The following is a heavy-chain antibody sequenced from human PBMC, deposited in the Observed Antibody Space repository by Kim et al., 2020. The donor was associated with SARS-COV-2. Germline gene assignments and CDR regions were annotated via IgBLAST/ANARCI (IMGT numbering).Heavy chain of an antibody. D-gene: IGHD1-26*01. J-gene: IGHJ2*01. Sequence: SETLSLTCAVYGGSFSGYYWSWIRQPPGKGLEWIGEITHSGSTNYNPSLKSRVTIAVDTSKNQFSLKLSSVTAADTAVYYCARGFGPNAQSGRYYLWYFDLWGRGTLVTLSS. CDR1: GGSFSGYY. CDR2: ITHSGST. V-gene: IGHV4-34*01. CDR3: ARGFGPNAQSGRYYLWYFDL.